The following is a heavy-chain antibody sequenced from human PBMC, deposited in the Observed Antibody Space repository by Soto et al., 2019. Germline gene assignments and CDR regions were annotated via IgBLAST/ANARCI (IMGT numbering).Heavy chain of an antibody. D-gene: IGHD6-19*01. CDR3: ARVVATVAGPYGMDV. Sequence: QVQLVQSGAEVKKPGASVKVSCRASGYTFTSYVISWVRQAPAQGLEWMGWISAYNGNTNFAQKLQGRVTMTTDTSTSTGYMELRSLRSDDTAVYYCARVVATVAGPYGMDVWGQGTTVTGS. J-gene: IGHJ6*02. CDR1: GYTFTSYV. V-gene: IGHV1-18*01. CDR2: ISAYNGNT.